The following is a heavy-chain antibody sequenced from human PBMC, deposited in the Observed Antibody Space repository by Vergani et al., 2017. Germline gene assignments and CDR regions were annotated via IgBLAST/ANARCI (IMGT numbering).Heavy chain of an antibody. CDR1: GGTFSSYA. J-gene: IGHJ4*02. V-gene: IGHV1-69*13. D-gene: IGHD6-6*01. Sequence: QVQLVQSGAEVKKPGSSVKVSCKASGGTFSSYAISWVRQAPGQGLEWMGGIIPIFGTANYAQKFQGRVTITADESTSTAYMELSSLGSEDTAVYYCAANTEYSSPSRRVQPTYREADCWSQGTLVTVSS. CDR3: AANTEYSSPSRRVQPTYREADC. CDR2: IIPIFGTA.